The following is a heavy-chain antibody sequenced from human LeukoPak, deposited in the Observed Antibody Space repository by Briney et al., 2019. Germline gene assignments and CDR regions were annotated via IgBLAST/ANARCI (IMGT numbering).Heavy chain of an antibody. V-gene: IGHV4-34*01. D-gene: IGHD2-2*01. Sequence: SETLSLTCAVYGGSFSGYYWSWIRQPPGKGLEWIWEINHSGSTNYNPSLKSRVTISVDTSKNQFSLKLSSVPAADTAVYYCARATRGYQTTRRSYYYMDVWGKGTTVTVSS. CDR3: ARATRGYQTTRRSYYYMDV. J-gene: IGHJ6*03. CDR1: GGSFSGYY. CDR2: INHSGST.